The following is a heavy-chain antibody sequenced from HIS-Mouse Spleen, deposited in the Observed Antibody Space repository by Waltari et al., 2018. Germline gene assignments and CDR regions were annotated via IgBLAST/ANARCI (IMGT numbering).Heavy chain of an antibody. Sequence: QVQLVESGGGVVQPGRSLRLSCAASGFTFSSYGRHWVRQAPGRGVEGGAVISYDGNNKYYADSVKGRFTISRDNSKNTLYLQMNSLRAEDTAVYYCATLSWGYEYNSFDYWGQGTLVTVSS. V-gene: IGHV3-30*03. D-gene: IGHD6-13*01. J-gene: IGHJ4*02. CDR3: ATLSWGYEYNSFDY. CDR2: ISYDGNNK. CDR1: GFTFSSYG.